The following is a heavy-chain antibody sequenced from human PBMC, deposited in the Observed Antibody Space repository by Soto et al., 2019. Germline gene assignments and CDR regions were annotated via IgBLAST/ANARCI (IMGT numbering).Heavy chain of an antibody. CDR2: ISAHNGDT. J-gene: IGHJ6*02. D-gene: IGHD1-26*01. CDR3: ARASGTYPPSRYYYGLDV. CDR1: GYTLTSYG. V-gene: IGHV1-18*01. Sequence: ASVKVSCKASGYTLTSYGFSWVRQAPGQGLEWMGWISAHNGDTIYAQKFQDRITMTTDTSTNTAYLELRSLKSGDTAVFYCARASGTYPPSRYYYGLDVWGQGTTVT.